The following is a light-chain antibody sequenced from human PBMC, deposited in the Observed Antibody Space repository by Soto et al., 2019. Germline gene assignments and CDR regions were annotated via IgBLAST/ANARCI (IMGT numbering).Light chain of an antibody. CDR1: QGIRND. J-gene: IGKJ5*01. Sequence: TQSPSSLSASVGDRVTITCRASQGIRNDLDWYQQKPGQAPRLLIYGASSRATGIPDRFSGSGSGTDFTLTISRLEPEDFAVYYCQQYGSSKFTFGPGTRLEIK. V-gene: IGKV3-20*01. CDR2: GAS. CDR3: QQYGSSKFT.